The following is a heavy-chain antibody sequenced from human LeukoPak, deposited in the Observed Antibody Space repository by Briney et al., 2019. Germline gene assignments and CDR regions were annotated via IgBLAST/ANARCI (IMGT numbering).Heavy chain of an antibody. CDR3: ARHNGWYYYDSSGYSDY. CDR2: IYYSGST. J-gene: IGHJ4*02. V-gene: IGHV4-39*01. CDR1: GGSISSSSYY. D-gene: IGHD3-22*01. Sequence: SETLSLTCTVSGGSISSSSYYWGWIRQPPGKGLEWIGSIYYSGSTYYNPSLKRRVTISVDTSKNQFSMKPSYVTAADTAVYYCARHNGWYYYDSSGYSDYWGQGPLVTVSS.